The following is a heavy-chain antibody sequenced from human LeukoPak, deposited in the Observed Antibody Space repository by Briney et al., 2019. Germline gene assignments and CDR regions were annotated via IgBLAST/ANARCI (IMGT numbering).Heavy chain of an antibody. Sequence: SETLSLTCTVSGGSFSTYYWSWIRQSPEKGLEWIGYIYYTGSTNYNPSLRSRVTISVDTSKNQFSLKVTSVTAADTAVYYCARVKLRYYDILTGYYRGHYYFDYLGQGTLVTVSS. CDR3: ARVKLRYYDILTGYYRGHYYFDY. J-gene: IGHJ4*02. D-gene: IGHD3-9*01. V-gene: IGHV4-59*01. CDR1: GGSFSTYY. CDR2: IYYTGST.